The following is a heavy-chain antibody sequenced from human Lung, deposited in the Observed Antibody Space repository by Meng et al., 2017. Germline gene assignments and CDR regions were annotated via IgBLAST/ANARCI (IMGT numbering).Heavy chain of an antibody. Sequence: QVQLVQSGAEVKKPGSSVKVSCKASRGTFSSSAISWVRQAPGQGLEWMGGIIPLFDTTHYAQNFQGRVSITADESTRTAYMELSSLRSEDTAVYYCARALGLTTMMTYWGQGTLVTVSS. CDR1: RGTFSSSA. D-gene: IGHD3-22*01. CDR3: ARALGLTTMMTY. J-gene: IGHJ4*02. V-gene: IGHV1-69*01. CDR2: IIPLFDTT.